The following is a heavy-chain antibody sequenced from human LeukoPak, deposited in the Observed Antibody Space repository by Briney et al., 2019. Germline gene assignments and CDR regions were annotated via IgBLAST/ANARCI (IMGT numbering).Heavy chain of an antibody. V-gene: IGHV3-48*03. CDR3: VKDSEATFDY. J-gene: IGHJ4*02. CDR2: ISSSGSSI. Sequence: GGSLRLSCAASGLIFSNYDMNWVRQAPGSGLEWISYISSSGSSIYYADSVKGRFTISRDNAKRSLYLQMNGLRAEDTAVYYCVKDSEATFDYWGQGTLVTVSS. CDR1: GLIFSNYD.